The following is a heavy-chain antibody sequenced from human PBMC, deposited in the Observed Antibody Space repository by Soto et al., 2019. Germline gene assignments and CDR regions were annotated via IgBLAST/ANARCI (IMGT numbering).Heavy chain of an antibody. CDR1: GYTFTSYG. V-gene: IGHV1-18*01. CDR2: ISAYNGNT. D-gene: IGHD2-2*01. J-gene: IGHJ5*02. Sequence: QVQLVQSGAEVKKPGASVKVSCKASGYTFTSYGISLVRQAPGQGLEWMGWISAYNGNTNYAQKLQGRVTMTTDTSTSTAYMELRSLRSDDTAVYYCARDLLVGVFAPGWFDPWGQGTLVTVSS. CDR3: ARDLLVGVFAPGWFDP.